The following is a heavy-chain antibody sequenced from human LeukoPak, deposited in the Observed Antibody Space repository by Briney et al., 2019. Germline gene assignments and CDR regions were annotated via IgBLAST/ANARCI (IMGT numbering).Heavy chain of an antibody. CDR2: ISSSSSYI. V-gene: IGHV3-21*01. CDR3: ARLYDYVWGSYHPSDY. CDR1: GFTFSSYS. D-gene: IGHD3-16*02. Sequence: GGSLRLSCAASGFTFSSYSMNWVRQAPGEGLEWVSSISSSSSYIYYADSVKGRFTISRDNAKNSLYLQMNSLRAEDTAVYYCARLYDYVWGSYHPSDYWGQGTLVTVSS. J-gene: IGHJ4*02.